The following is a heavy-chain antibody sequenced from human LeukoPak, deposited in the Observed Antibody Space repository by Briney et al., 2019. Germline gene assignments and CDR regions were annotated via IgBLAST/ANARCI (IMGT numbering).Heavy chain of an antibody. CDR1: GFTFKTYG. V-gene: IGHV3-23*01. Sequence: GGSLRLSCAASGFTFKTYGMNWVRQAPGKGPEWVSGLSGSGTTTDYADSVKGRFTISRDNSKNTVYLQMNSLRAEDTAVYYCAKQAGTMVTFLLSYWGQGTLVTVSS. D-gene: IGHD3-16*01. CDR3: AKQAGTMVTFLLSY. J-gene: IGHJ4*02. CDR2: LSGSGTTT.